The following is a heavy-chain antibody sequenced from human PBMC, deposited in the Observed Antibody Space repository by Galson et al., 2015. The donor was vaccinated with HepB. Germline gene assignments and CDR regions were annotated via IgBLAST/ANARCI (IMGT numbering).Heavy chain of an antibody. D-gene: IGHD3-22*01. CDR3: ARGHYYDSTGAYYFDY. V-gene: IGHV6-1*01. J-gene: IGHJ4*02. CDR1: GDSVSSNRAA. Sequence: CAISGDSVSSNRAAWNWIRQSPSRGLEWLGRPYYRSKWSSVYAPSVKSRITINADTSRNQFSLQLNSVTPEDTAVYYCARGHYYDSTGAYYFDYWGQGTLVTVSS. CDR2: PYYRSKWSS.